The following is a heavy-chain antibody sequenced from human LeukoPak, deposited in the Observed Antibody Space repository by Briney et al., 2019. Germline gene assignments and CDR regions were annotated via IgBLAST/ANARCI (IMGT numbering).Heavy chain of an antibody. CDR3: ARTKSGWYYSDY. V-gene: IGHV4-59*08. D-gene: IGHD6-19*01. CDR2: VYYSGTA. Sequence: SSETLSLTCTVSGVSMRSYYWSWIRQPPGKGLELIGYVYYSGTANYNPSLESRVTILVDTSKNQLSLNLSSVTAADTAVYYCARTKSGWYYSDYWGQGTLVSVSS. CDR1: GVSMRSYY. J-gene: IGHJ4*02.